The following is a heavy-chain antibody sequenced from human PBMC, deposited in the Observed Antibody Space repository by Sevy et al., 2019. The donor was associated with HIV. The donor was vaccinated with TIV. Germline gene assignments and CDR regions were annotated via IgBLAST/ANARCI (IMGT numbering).Heavy chain of an antibody. CDR2: ISYDGSNK. J-gene: IGHJ4*02. Sequence: GGSLRLSCAASEFIFSSYAMHWVRQAPGKGLEWVALISYDGSNKYYADSVKGRFTISRDISKNTLYLQMNSLRAEDTAVYYCARDLVGAYDSGRYGYFDYWGQGTLVTVSS. V-gene: IGHV3-30*04. CDR1: EFIFSSYA. D-gene: IGHD3-22*01. CDR3: ARDLVGAYDSGRYGYFDY.